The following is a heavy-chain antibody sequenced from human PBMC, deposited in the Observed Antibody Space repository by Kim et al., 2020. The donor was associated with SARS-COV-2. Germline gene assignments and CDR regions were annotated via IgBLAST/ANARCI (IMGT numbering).Heavy chain of an antibody. D-gene: IGHD3-10*01. CDR2: VLTENGDT. V-gene: IGHV1-18*01. Sequence: ASVKVSCKASGYSFLTYGISWVRQAPGQGLEWMGWVLTENGDTKYAQNLQGRVTMTTDTSTSTVYMELRSLRSDDTAVYYCARYRQGRWFANDHWGQGTL. CDR1: GYSFLTYG. CDR3: ARYRQGRWFANDH. J-gene: IGHJ4*02.